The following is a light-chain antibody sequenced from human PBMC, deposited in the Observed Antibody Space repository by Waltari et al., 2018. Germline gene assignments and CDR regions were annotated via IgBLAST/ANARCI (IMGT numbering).Light chain of an antibody. CDR1: QSVSSN. CDR2: GAS. Sequence: EIVMTQSPATLSVSPGERATLSCRASQSVSSNLAWYQQKPGQAPRLLIYGASIRATGIPARFSGSGSGTGFTLTISILQSEDFAVYYCQQYNNWPLTFGQGTKVEIK. J-gene: IGKJ1*01. V-gene: IGKV3D-15*03. CDR3: QQYNNWPLT.